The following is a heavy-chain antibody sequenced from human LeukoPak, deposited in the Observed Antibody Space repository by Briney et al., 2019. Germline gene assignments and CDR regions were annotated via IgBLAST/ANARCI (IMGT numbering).Heavy chain of an antibody. D-gene: IGHD2-2*02. CDR2: IRYDGSNK. Sequence: GGXXXLSCAASGFTFRSYGMHWVRQAPGKGLEGVAFIRYDGSNKYYADSVKGRFTISRDKSKNTLYLQMSSLRAEDTAVYYCARDIVVPAAIPDYWGQGTLVTVSS. V-gene: IGHV3-30*02. CDR1: GFTFRSYG. CDR3: ARDIVVPAAIPDY. J-gene: IGHJ4*02.